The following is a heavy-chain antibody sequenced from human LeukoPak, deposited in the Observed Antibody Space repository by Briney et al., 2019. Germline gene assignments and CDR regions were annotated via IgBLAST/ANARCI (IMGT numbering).Heavy chain of an antibody. CDR1: GGSFSGYY. V-gene: IGHV4-34*01. J-gene: IGHJ6*04. D-gene: IGHD3-9*01. Sequence: SETLSLTCAVYGGSFSGYYWSWIRQPPGRGLEWIGEINHSGSTNYNPSLKSRVTISVDTSKNQFSLKLSSVTAADTAVYYCAPRNYDILTGYSSYGMDVWGKGTTVTVSS. CDR2: INHSGST. CDR3: APRNYDILTGYSSYGMDV.